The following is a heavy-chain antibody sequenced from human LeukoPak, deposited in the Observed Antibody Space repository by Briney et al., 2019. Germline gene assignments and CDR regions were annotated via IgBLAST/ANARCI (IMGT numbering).Heavy chain of an antibody. J-gene: IGHJ6*03. D-gene: IGHD3-22*01. V-gene: IGHV1-3*03. CDR3: SRANYYEDYMDV. CDR2: INAGNGNT. CDR1: GYTFTSYD. Sequence: GASVKVSCKASGYTFTSYDINWVRQATGQGLEWMGWINAGNGNTKYSQEFQGRVTITRDTSASTAYMELSSLRSEDLAVYYCSRANYYEDYMDVWGKGTTVIVSS.